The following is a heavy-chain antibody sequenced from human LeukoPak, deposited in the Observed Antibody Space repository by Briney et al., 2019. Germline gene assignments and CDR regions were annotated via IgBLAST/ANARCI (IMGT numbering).Heavy chain of an antibody. CDR2: INPNSGGT. CDR1: GYTFTSYD. Sequence: ASVKVSCKASGYTFTSYDINWVRQAPGQGLEWMGWINPNSGGTNYAQKFQGRVTMTRDTSISTAYMELSRLRSDDTAVYYCAGGAPLEPLDYWGQGTLVTVSS. CDR3: AGGAPLEPLDY. V-gene: IGHV1-2*02. J-gene: IGHJ4*02. D-gene: IGHD1-1*01.